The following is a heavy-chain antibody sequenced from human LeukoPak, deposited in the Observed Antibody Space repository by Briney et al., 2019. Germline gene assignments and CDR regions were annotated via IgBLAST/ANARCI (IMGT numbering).Heavy chain of an antibody. CDR1: GFTFSSYG. J-gene: IGHJ6*03. V-gene: IGHV3-23*01. D-gene: IGHD3-10*01. Sequence: GGTLRLSCAASGFTFSSYGMSWVRQAPGKGLEWVSFISTSSSYIYYADSVKGRFTISRDNSKNTLYLQMNSLRAEDTAVYYCANTGITMVRGVIRNYYYYMDVWGKGTTVTISS. CDR3: ANTGITMVRGVIRNYYYYMDV. CDR2: ISTSSSYI.